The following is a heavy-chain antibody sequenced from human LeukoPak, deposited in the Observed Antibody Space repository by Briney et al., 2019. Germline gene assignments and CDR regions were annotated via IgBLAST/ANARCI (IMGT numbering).Heavy chain of an antibody. V-gene: IGHV4-59*01. D-gene: IGHD3-3*01. J-gene: IGHJ6*03. CDR2: IYYSGST. CDR1: GGSISSYY. Sequence: PSETLSLTCTVSGGSISSYYWSWIRQPPGKGLEWIGYIYYSGSTNYNPSLKSRVTISVHTSKNQFSLKLSSVTAADTAVYYCARVRKRANYDFWSGYFPGAYYYMDVWGKGTTVTVSS. CDR3: ARVRKRANYDFWSGYFPGAYYYMDV.